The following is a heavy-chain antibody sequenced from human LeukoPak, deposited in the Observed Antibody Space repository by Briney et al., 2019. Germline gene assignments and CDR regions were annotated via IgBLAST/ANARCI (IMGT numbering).Heavy chain of an antibody. CDR1: DGSISPYY. Sequence: SDTLSLTYTVFDGSISPYYWSWVRQPRAKGPECIGYIYYSCYTNYTPSLKSRVTMSVDTSKNQFSLKLSSVGAADTAVYYWARLLGPDYSSRLPLNGTDVWGQGTTVTVSS. CDR2: IYYSCYT. CDR3: ARLLGPDYSSRLPLNGTDV. D-gene: IGHD6-13*01. J-gene: IGHJ6*02. V-gene: IGHV4-59*08.